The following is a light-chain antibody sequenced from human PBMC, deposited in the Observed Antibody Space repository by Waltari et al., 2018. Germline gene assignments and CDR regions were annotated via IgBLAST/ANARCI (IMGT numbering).Light chain of an antibody. V-gene: IGKV1-33*01. J-gene: IGKJ2*01. CDR2: DAS. Sequence: DIQMTQSPSSLSASVGDRVTIACQASQDISHYLNWYQQKSGKAPKLLITDASTLEAGVPSRFSGGGSGTDFTLTISSLQPEDIATYFCQQNSGLPVFGQGTKVEIK. CDR1: QDISHY. CDR3: QQNSGLPV.